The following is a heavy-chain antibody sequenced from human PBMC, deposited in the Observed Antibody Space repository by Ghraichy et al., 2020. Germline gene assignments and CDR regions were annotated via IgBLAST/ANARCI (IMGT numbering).Heavy chain of an antibody. Sequence: SVKVSCKASGGTFSSYAISWVRQAPGQGLEWMGGIIPIFGTANYAQKFQGRVTITADESTSTAYMELSSLRSEDTAVYYCVCRYCSGGSCYGGSVSFDYWGQGTLVTVSS. J-gene: IGHJ4*02. CDR2: IIPIFGTA. D-gene: IGHD2-15*01. V-gene: IGHV1-69*13. CDR1: GGTFSSYA. CDR3: VCRYCSGGSCYGGSVSFDY.